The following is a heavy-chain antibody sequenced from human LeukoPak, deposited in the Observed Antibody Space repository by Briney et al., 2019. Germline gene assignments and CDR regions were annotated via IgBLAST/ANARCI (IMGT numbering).Heavy chain of an antibody. CDR2: IYYSGST. D-gene: IGHD6-6*01. CDR3: ARYLGSSEFDY. Sequence: PSETLSLTCTVSGGSISSHYWSWIRQPPGKGLEWIGYIYYSGSTNYNPSLKSRVTISVDTSKNQFSLKLSSVTAADTAVYYCARYLGSSEFDYWGQGTLVTVSS. J-gene: IGHJ4*02. V-gene: IGHV4-59*11. CDR1: GGSISSHY.